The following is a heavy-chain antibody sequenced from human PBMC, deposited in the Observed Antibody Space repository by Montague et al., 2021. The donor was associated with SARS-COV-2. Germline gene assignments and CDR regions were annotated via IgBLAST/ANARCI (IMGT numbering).Heavy chain of an antibody. J-gene: IGHJ3*02. CDR2: ISACGSRI. V-gene: IGHV3-23*01. Sequence: SLRLSCAASGFTFSSYDISWVRQAPGKGLEWVSGISACGSRIYHADSVKGRFTISRDNSKSTLYLQMNSLRAEDTAVYYCAKDSTYDAFDIWGQGTMVSVSS. CDR1: GFTFSSYD. D-gene: IGHD2/OR15-2a*01. CDR3: AKDSTYDAFDI.